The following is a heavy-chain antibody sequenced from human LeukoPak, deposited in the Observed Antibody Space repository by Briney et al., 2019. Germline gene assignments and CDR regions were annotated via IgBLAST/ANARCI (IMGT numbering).Heavy chain of an antibody. V-gene: IGHV1-18*01. Sequence: GASVKVSCKASGYTFTSYGISWVRQAPGQGLEWMGWISAYNGNTNYAQKFQGRVTITADESTSTAYMELSSLRSEDTAVYYCARSFSGYVGDSFDYWGQGTLVTVSS. CDR3: ARSFSGYVGDSFDY. CDR1: GYTFTSYG. D-gene: IGHD5-12*01. CDR2: ISAYNGNT. J-gene: IGHJ4*02.